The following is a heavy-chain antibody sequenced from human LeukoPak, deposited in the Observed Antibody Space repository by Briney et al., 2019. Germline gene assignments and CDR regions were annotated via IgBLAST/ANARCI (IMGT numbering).Heavy chain of an antibody. J-gene: IGHJ4*02. CDR2: IYYSGST. CDR1: GGSISSYY. CDR3: ARDYQGTLVDY. D-gene: IGHD1-1*01. V-gene: IGHV4-59*12. Sequence: SETLSLTCTVSGGSISSYYWSWIRQPPGKGLEWIGYIYYSGSTYYNPSLKSRVTISVDTSKNQFSLKLSSVTAADTAVYYCARDYQGTLVDYWGQGTLVTVSS.